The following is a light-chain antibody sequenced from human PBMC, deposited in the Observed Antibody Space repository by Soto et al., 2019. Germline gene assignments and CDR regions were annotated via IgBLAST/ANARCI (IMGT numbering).Light chain of an antibody. CDR2: GAS. CDR1: QSVTSN. Sequence: EIVLTQSPGTLSLSPGERATLSCRASQSVTSNYLAWYQQKPGQAPRLLIFGASIRATGLPARFSGSGSGTEFTLTISSLQSEDFAVYYCQQYNNWLEITFGQGTRLEIK. V-gene: IGKV3D-15*01. J-gene: IGKJ5*01. CDR3: QQYNNWLEIT.